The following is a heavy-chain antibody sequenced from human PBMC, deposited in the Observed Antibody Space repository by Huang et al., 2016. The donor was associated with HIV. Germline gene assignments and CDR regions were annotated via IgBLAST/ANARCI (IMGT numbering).Heavy chain of an antibody. CDR1: GYTFSNYD. CDR2: RKPKSGNQ. V-gene: IGHV1-8*01. CDR3: ATLPPVNYGRSGGRVRDY. Sequence: QVQLVQSGAEVKKPGASVKVSCKASGYTFSNYDINWVRQAPGQGLEWMGGRKPKSGNQGYARKFQGRVTMTRSTSISTAYMELSRLRFEDTAVYYCATLPPVNYGRSGGRVRDYWGQGSLVTVSS. D-gene: IGHD2-15*01. J-gene: IGHJ4*02.